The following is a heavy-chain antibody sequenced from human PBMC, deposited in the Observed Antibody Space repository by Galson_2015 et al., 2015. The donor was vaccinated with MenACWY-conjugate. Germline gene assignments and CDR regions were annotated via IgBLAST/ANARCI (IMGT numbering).Heavy chain of an antibody. CDR3: ARLSRCRGGSCYYFDY. Sequence: HSGASVNKPGESLMISFKGSGYSFTRYWVSWVRQMPGTGLEWLGRIDPSASSTNYSPSFQGHVTISADKSISTAYLHWSSLTASDTAMYDCARLSRCRGGSCYYFDYWGQGTLVTVSS. V-gene: IGHV5-10-1*01. CDR2: IDPSASST. J-gene: IGHJ4*02. CDR1: GYSFTRYW. D-gene: IGHD2-15*01.